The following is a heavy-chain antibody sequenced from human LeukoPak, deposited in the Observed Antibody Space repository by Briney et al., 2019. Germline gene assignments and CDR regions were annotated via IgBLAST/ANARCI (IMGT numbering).Heavy chain of an antibody. CDR3: ARPRSGSYYGAFDI. V-gene: IGHV5-51*01. CDR2: IYPGDSDT. CDR1: GYSFGNHW. D-gene: IGHD3-10*01. J-gene: IGHJ3*02. Sequence: GESLKISCKGSGYSFGNHWIGWLRQMPGKGLEWMGIIYPGDSDTRYSASFQGQVTISADESISTAYLQWSSLKASDTAMYYCARPRSGSYYGAFDIWGQGTMVTVSS.